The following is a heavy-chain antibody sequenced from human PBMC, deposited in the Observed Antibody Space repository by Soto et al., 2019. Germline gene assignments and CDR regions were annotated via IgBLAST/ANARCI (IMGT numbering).Heavy chain of an antibody. CDR2: IYYSGST. Sequence: ASETLSLTCTVSGGSISSYYWSWIRQPPGKGLEWIGYIYYSGSTNYNPSLKSRVTISVDTSKNQFSLKLSSVTAADTAVYYCARDEYSSSGVGMDVWGQGTTVTVSS. V-gene: IGHV4-59*01. J-gene: IGHJ6*02. CDR1: GGSISSYY. CDR3: ARDEYSSSGVGMDV. D-gene: IGHD6-6*01.